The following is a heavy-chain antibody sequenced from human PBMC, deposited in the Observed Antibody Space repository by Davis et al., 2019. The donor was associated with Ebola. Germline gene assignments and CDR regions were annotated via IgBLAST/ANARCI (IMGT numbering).Heavy chain of an antibody. V-gene: IGHV1-46*01. CDR3: AREYSSGWYRMKYFDF. CDR2: INPSGGST. D-gene: IGHD6-19*01. CDR1: GYTFTSYY. J-gene: IGHJ4*02. Sequence: ASVKVSCKASGYTFTSYYMHWVRQAPGQGLEWMGIINPSGGSTSYAQKFQGRVTMTSDTSINTAYMELRSLKSDETAVYYCAREYSSGWYRMKYFDFWGQGTLVTVSS.